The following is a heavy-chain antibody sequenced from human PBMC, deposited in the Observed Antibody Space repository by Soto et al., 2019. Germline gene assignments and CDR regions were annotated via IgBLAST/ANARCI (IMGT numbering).Heavy chain of an antibody. V-gene: IGHV1-3*01. Sequence: ASVKVSCKASGYTFTSYGIHWVRQAPGQRLEWTGWINAGNGNKKYSEKFQGRVTITRDTSAVTAYLELSSLRSEDTAVYYCARDPNDSSAYYHHYYYGMDVWGQGTTVTVSS. D-gene: IGHD3-22*01. CDR1: GYTFTSYG. CDR3: ARDPNDSSAYYHHYYYGMDV. CDR2: INAGNGNK. J-gene: IGHJ6*02.